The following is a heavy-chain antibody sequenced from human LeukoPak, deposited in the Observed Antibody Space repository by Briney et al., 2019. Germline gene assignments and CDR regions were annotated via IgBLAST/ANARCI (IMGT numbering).Heavy chain of an antibody. Sequence: PSETLSLTCTVSGGSISSSSYYWGWIRQPPGKGLEWIGSIYYSGSTYYNPSLKSRVTISVDTSKNQFSLKLSSVTAADTAVYYCARGEYYYGSGNIDYWGQGTLVTVSS. J-gene: IGHJ4*02. D-gene: IGHD3-10*01. CDR2: IYYSGST. V-gene: IGHV4-39*01. CDR3: ARGEYYYGSGNIDY. CDR1: GGSISSSSYY.